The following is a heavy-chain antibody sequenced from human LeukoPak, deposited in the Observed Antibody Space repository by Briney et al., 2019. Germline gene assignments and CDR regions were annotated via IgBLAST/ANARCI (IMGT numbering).Heavy chain of an antibody. J-gene: IGHJ4*02. CDR1: GFTFSSYG. Sequence: GGSLRLSCAASGFTFSSYGMHWVRQSPGKGLEWVAVIWYGGSNKYYADSVKGRFTISRDTSKNTLYLQMNSLRAEDTAVYYCAKESASGSYVDYWAQGPLVTVSS. D-gene: IGHD1-26*01. CDR2: IWYGGSNK. V-gene: IGHV3-30*02. CDR3: AKESASGSYVDY.